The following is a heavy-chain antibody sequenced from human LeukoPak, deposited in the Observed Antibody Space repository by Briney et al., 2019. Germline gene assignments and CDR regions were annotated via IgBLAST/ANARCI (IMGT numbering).Heavy chain of an antibody. D-gene: IGHD4-17*01. Sequence: PGGSLRLSCAASGFTFSSYSMNWVRQVPGKGLEWVSSISSSSSYIYYADSVKGRFTISRDNAKNSLYLQMNSLRAEDTAVYYCARARGLGYGDYVRWFDPWGQGTLVTVSS. V-gene: IGHV3-21*01. CDR1: GFTFSSYS. J-gene: IGHJ5*02. CDR2: ISSSSSYI. CDR3: ARARGLGYGDYVRWFDP.